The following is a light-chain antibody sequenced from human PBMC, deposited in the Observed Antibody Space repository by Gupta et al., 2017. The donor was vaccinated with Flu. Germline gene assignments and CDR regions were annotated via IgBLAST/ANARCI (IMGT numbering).Light chain of an antibody. Sequence: SDLGSTEFVSWYQHRPGQAPKLMIYDVTYRPSGVSNRFSGSKSGTTASLIISGLQAEDEADYYCTSYTTSRLPLFVFGTGTRVTVL. J-gene: IGLJ1*01. CDR3: TSYTTSRLPLFV. CDR2: DVT. CDR1: SDLGSTEF. V-gene: IGLV2-14*03.